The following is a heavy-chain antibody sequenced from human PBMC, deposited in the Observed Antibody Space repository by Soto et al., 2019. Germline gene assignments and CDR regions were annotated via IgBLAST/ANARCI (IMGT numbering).Heavy chain of an antibody. D-gene: IGHD4-17*01. J-gene: IGHJ6*03. CDR1: GYSFTSYW. CDR2: IYPGDSDT. CDR3: ARYYGDPRDYYYYMDV. V-gene: IGHV5-51*01. Sequence: PGLLRTVSRKGSGYSFTSYWIGRERQMPGKGLEWMGIIYPGDSDTRYSPSFQGQVTISADKSISTAYLQWSSLKASDTAMYYCARYYGDPRDYYYYMDVWGKGTTVTVSS.